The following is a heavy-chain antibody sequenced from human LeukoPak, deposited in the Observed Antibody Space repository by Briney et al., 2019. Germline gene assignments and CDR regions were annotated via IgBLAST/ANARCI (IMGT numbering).Heavy chain of an antibody. CDR1: GFTFSSYA. CDR2: ISGSGGST. V-gene: IGHV3-23*01. D-gene: IGHD3-22*01. Sequence: GGSLRLSCAASGFTFSSYAMSWVRQAPGKGLEWVSAISGSGGSTYYADSVKCRFTISRDNSKNTLYLQMNSLRAEDTAVYYCAKDTYYYDSSGYDLFDYWGQGTLVTVSS. J-gene: IGHJ4*02. CDR3: AKDTYYYDSSGYDLFDY.